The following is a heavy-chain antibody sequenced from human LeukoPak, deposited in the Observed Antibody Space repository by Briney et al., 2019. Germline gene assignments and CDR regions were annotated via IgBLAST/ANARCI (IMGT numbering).Heavy chain of an antibody. CDR2: ISSSGSTI. CDR3: ARDLLPEYYYDSSGYYRALGY. J-gene: IGHJ4*02. CDR1: GFTFSDYY. Sequence: GGSLRLSCAASGFTFSDYYMSWIRQAPGKGLEWVSYISSSGSTIYYADSVKGRFTISRDNAKNSLYLQMNSLRAEDTAVYYCARDLLPEYYYDSSGYYRALGYWGQGTLVTVSS. D-gene: IGHD3-22*01. V-gene: IGHV3-11*04.